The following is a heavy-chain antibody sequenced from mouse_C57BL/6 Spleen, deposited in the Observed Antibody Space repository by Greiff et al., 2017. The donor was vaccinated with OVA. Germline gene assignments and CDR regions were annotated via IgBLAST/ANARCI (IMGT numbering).Heavy chain of an antibody. V-gene: IGHV1-18*01. CDR1: GYTFTDYN. D-gene: IGHD2-3*01. Sequence: EVQLQQSGPELVKPGASVKIPCKASGYTFTDYNMDWVKQSHGKSLEWIGDINPNTGGTIYNQKFKGKATLTVDKSSSTAYMELRSLTSEDTAVYYCARTDGYSYAMDYWGQGTSGTVSS. CDR3: ARTDGYSYAMDY. J-gene: IGHJ4*01. CDR2: INPNTGGT.